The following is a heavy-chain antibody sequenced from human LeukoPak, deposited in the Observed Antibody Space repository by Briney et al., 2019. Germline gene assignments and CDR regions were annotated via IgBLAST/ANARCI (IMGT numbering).Heavy chain of an antibody. D-gene: IGHD5-12*01. CDR2: ISSSSSTI. Sequence: GGSLRLSCAASGFTFSSYSMIWVRQAPGKGLEWVSYISSSSSTIYYADSVKGRLTISRDNAKNSLYLQMNSLRAEDTAVYYCARDKGGSATHYYYYYGMDVWGQGTTVTVSS. J-gene: IGHJ6*02. CDR3: ARDKGGSATHYYYYYGMDV. V-gene: IGHV3-48*01. CDR1: GFTFSSYS.